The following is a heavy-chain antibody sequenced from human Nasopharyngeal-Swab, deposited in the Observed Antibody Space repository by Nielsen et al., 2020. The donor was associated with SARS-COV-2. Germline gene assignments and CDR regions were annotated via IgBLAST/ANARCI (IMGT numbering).Heavy chain of an antibody. CDR3: AKSTTVTRWGYYYYGMDV. V-gene: IGHV3-23*03. Sequence: WIRQPPGKGLEWGSVIYSGGSSTYYADSVKGRFTISRDNSKNTLYLQMNSLRAEDTAVYYCAKSTTVTRWGYYYYGMDVWGQGTTVTVSS. J-gene: IGHJ6*02. CDR2: IYSGGSST. D-gene: IGHD4-17*01.